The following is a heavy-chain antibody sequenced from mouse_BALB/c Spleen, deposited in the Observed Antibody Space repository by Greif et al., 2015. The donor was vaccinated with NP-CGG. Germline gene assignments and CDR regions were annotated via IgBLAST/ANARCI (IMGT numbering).Heavy chain of an antibody. J-gene: IGHJ1*01. CDR1: GFTFSSYA. Sequence: EVQLVESGGGLVKPGGSLKLSCAASGFTFSSYAMSWVRQTPEKRLEWVASISSGGSTYYPDSVKGRFTISRDNARNILYLQMSSLRSEDTAMYYCARTYGSSYWYFDVWGAGTTVTVSS. CDR2: ISSGGST. V-gene: IGHV5-6-5*01. CDR3: ARTYGSSYWYFDV. D-gene: IGHD1-1*01.